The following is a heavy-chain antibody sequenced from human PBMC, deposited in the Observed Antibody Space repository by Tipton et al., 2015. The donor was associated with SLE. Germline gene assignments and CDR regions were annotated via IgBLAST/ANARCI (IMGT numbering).Heavy chain of an antibody. CDR1: GGSISSNNW. V-gene: IGHV4-4*02. CDR2: IYHSGST. CDR3: TRGVGARGSNLDY. J-gene: IGHJ4*02. D-gene: IGHD1-26*01. Sequence: GLVKPSGTLSLTCAVSGGSISSNNWWSWVRQPPGKGLEWIGEIYHSGSTNYNPSLKSRVTISIDKSKNQFSLKLSSVTAADTAVYYCTRGVGARGSNLDYWGQGSLVNVSS.